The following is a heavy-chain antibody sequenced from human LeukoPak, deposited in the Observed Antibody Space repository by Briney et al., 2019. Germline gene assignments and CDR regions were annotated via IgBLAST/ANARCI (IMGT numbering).Heavy chain of an antibody. V-gene: IGHV3-23*01. Sequence: PGGSLRLSCAASGFTFSNYAMTWVRQALGKGLEWVSGISGSGGSTYYADSVKGRFTISRDNSKNTLYLQVNNLRAEDTAIYYCAKEAGARGYYDSSGYYLEYWGQGTPVTVSS. CDR2: ISGSGGST. CDR3: AKEAGARGYYDSSGYYLEY. D-gene: IGHD3-22*01. CDR1: GFTFSNYA. J-gene: IGHJ4*02.